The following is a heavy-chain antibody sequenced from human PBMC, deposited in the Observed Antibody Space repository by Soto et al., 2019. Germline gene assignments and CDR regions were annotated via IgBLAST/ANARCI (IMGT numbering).Heavy chain of an antibody. V-gene: IGHV1-18*01. Sequence: QVRLVQSGAEVKRPGASMKVSCKASGYTFIDYAISWVRQAPGQGLEWMGWISGYNGNTIYAQKVQGRVTLTTDTSTRTGFMELRSLRSDDTAVYYCARVGAGGNRESLAYYYAMDGWGQGTTVIVSS. CDR3: ARVGAGGNRESLAYYYAMDG. CDR1: GYTFIDYA. D-gene: IGHD5-18*01. J-gene: IGHJ6*02. CDR2: ISGYNGNT.